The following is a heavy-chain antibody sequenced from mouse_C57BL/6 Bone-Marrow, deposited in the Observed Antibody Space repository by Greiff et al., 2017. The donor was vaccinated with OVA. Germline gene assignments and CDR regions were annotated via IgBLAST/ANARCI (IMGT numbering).Heavy chain of an antibody. CDR1: GFTFSSYG. V-gene: IGHV5-6*01. CDR2: ISSGGSYT. Sequence: EVQLVESGGDLVKPGGSLKLSCAASGFTFSSYGMSWVRQTPDKRLEWVATISSGGSYTYYPDSVKGRFTISRDNAKNTLYLQMSSLKSEDTAMYYCARHGNYAMDYWGQGTSATVSS. D-gene: IGHD1-1*01. J-gene: IGHJ4*01. CDR3: ARHGNYAMDY.